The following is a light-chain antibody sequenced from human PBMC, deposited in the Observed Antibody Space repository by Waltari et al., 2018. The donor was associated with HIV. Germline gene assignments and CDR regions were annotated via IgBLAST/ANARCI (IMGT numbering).Light chain of an antibody. CDR3: CSYAGSRIP. J-gene: IGLJ2*01. CDR2: EVF. V-gene: IGLV2-23*02. CDR1: SSDVGSYNL. Sequence: QSALTQPASVSGSFGQSITISCTGSSSDVGSYNLVSRYQHHPGKAPKLILYEVFNRPSGVSNRFSGSKSGNTASLTVSGLQAEDEGHYYCCSYAGSRIPFGGGTKLTVL.